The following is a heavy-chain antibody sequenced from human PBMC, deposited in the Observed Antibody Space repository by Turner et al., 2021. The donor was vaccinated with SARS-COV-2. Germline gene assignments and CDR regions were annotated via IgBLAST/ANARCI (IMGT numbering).Heavy chain of an antibody. V-gene: IGHV3-30*18. D-gene: IGHD3-22*01. J-gene: IGHJ4*02. Sequence: QVQLVESGGGVVQPGRSLRLSCVASGFTFSRYGMHWVRQAPGKGLEWVAVISYDGSNKYYADSVKCRFTISRDNSKNTLYLQMNSLRAEDTAVYYCAKFMYYYESSGYSTIDYWGQGTLVTVSS. CDR1: GFTFSRYG. CDR3: AKFMYYYESSGYSTIDY. CDR2: ISYDGSNK.